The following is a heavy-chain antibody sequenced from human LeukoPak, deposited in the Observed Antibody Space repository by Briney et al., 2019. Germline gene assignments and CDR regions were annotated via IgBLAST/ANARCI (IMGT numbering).Heavy chain of an antibody. J-gene: IGHJ6*02. V-gene: IGHV1-46*01. D-gene: IGHD4-17*01. CDR1: GGTFRDYP. Sequence: GASVKVSCKASGGTFRDYPLSWVRQAPGQGLEWMGIINPSGGSTSYAQKFQGRVTMTRDTSTSTVYMELSSLRSEDTAVYYCARTRKGDYVLSGRDYYGMDVWGQGTTVTVSS. CDR3: ARTRKGDYVLSGRDYYGMDV. CDR2: INPSGGST.